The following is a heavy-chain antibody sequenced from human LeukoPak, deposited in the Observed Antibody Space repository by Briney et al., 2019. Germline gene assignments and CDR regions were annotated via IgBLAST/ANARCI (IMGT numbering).Heavy chain of an antibody. Sequence: GESLKISCRTSGYNFNTHWIGWVRQLPGKGLEWMGIIYPGDSDVKYSPSLEGQVTISADKSISTAYLQWSSLKASDTAMYYCASVYSSTSWDYWGQGTLVTVSS. V-gene: IGHV5-51*01. J-gene: IGHJ4*02. CDR2: IYPGDSDV. CDR1: GYNFNTHW. D-gene: IGHD6-13*01. CDR3: ASVYSSTSWDY.